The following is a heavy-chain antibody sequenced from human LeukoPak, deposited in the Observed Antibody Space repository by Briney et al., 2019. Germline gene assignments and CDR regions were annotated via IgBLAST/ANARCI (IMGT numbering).Heavy chain of an antibody. CDR1: GFTFSNYW. J-gene: IGHJ6*02. D-gene: IGHD1-1*01. V-gene: IGHV3-7*01. Sequence: GGSLRLSCVASGFTFSNYWMSWVRQAPGKGPEWVANTKQGGNEKYYVDSVKGRFTISRDNAKNSLYLQMNSLRAEDTAVYYCARDKPYLVGTTYVGDYGMDVWGQGTTVTVSS. CDR3: ARDKPYLVGTTYVGDYGMDV. CDR2: TKQGGNEK.